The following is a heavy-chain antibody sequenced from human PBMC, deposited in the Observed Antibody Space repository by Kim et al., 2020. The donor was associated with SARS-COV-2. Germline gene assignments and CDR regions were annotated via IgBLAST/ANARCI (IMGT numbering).Heavy chain of an antibody. CDR3: TRGGYSYAHEY. V-gene: IGHV4-34*01. CDR1: GGSLSGYY. J-gene: IGHJ4*02. D-gene: IGHD5-18*01. Sequence: SETLSLTCAVYGGSLSGYYWTWLRQPPGKGLEWIGEINHGGSTNYNPSLTSRVTISLDTSKNQFSLSLKSVIAADTAVYYCTRGGYSYAHEYWGQGILVTVSS. CDR2: INHGGST.